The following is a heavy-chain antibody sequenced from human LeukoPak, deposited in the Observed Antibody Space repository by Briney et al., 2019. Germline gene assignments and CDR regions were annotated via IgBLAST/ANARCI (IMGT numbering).Heavy chain of an antibody. Sequence: PGGSLRLSCAASGITFSGSGMSWVRQAPGKGLEWVSTISGSGSNTHYADSVKGRFTISRDNAKNSLYLQMNSLRAEDTAVYYCARDVSDHLGSTTVTYYMDVWGKGTTVTVSS. J-gene: IGHJ6*03. D-gene: IGHD4-17*01. CDR1: GITFSGSG. CDR2: ISGSGSNT. CDR3: ARDVSDHLGSTTVTYYMDV. V-gene: IGHV3-21*01.